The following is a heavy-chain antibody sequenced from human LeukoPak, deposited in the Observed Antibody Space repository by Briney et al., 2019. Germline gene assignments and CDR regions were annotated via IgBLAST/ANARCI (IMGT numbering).Heavy chain of an antibody. CDR1: GYSISSGYY. V-gene: IGHV4-38-2*02. D-gene: IGHD5-18*01. Sequence: SETLSLTRTVSGYSISSGYYWGWIRQPPGKGLEWIGSIYHSGSTYYNPSLKSRVTISVDTSKNQFSLKLSSVTAADTAVYYCARERVQLWSNGGAFDIWGQGTMVTVSS. J-gene: IGHJ3*02. CDR2: IYHSGST. CDR3: ARERVQLWSNGGAFDI.